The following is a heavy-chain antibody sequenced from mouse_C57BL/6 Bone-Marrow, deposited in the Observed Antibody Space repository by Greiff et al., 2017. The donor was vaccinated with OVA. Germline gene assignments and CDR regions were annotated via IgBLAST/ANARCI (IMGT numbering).Heavy chain of an antibody. Sequence: EVQLVESGGGLVKPGGSLKLSCAASGFTFSSYAMSWVRQTPEKRLEWVATISDGGSYTYYPDNVKGRFTISRDNAKNNLYLQMSHLKSEDTAMYYCARGGGSSKGYYFDYWGQGTTLTVSS. J-gene: IGHJ2*01. D-gene: IGHD1-1*01. CDR3: ARGGGSSKGYYFDY. V-gene: IGHV5-4*01. CDR1: GFTFSSYA. CDR2: ISDGGSYT.